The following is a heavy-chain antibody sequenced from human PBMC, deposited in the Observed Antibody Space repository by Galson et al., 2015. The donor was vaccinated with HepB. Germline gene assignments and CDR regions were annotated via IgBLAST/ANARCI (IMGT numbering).Heavy chain of an antibody. Sequence: VKVSCKVSGYTFTDYYMHWVQQAPGKGLEWMGLVDPEDGETIYAEKFQGRVTITADTSTDTAYMELSSLRSEDTAVYYCAKPAYSSGSRDAFDIWGQGTMVTVSS. CDR3: AKPAYSSGSRDAFDI. J-gene: IGHJ3*02. V-gene: IGHV1-69-2*01. D-gene: IGHD3-22*01. CDR2: VDPEDGET. CDR1: GYTFTDYY.